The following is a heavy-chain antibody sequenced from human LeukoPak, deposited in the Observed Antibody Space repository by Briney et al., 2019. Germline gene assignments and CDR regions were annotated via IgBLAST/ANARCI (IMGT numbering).Heavy chain of an antibody. CDR2: INHSGST. J-gene: IGHJ5*02. D-gene: IGHD1-1*01. V-gene: IGHV4-34*01. Sequence: SETLSLTCAVYGGSFSGYYWSWIRQPPGKGLEWIGEINHSGSTNYNPSLKSRVTISVDTSKNQFSLKLSSVTAADTAVYYCARHVNWNDVSEFLGRKSNWFDPWGQGTLVTVSS. CDR3: ARHVNWNDVSEFLGRKSNWFDP. CDR1: GGSFSGYY.